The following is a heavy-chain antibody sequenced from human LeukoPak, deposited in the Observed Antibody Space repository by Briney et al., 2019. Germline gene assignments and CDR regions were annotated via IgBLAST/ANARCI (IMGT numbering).Heavy chain of an antibody. J-gene: IGHJ4*02. CDR1: GFTFNNYA. CDR2: INPDGGS. Sequence: GGSLRFSCQASGFTFNNYAMSWVRQARGKGLEWVSSINPDGGSFFADSVKGRFTISRDDSRSVVYLQMNSLSAEDTALYYCARSGVATCHYWGQGILVTVSS. CDR3: ARSGVATCHY. V-gene: IGHV3-23*01. D-gene: IGHD2-15*01.